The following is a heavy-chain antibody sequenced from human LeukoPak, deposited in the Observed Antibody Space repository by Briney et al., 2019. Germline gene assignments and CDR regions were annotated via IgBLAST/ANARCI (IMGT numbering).Heavy chain of an antibody. CDR1: RFTFSSYV. J-gene: IGHJ5*02. Sequence: GGSLRLSCAASRFTFSSYVMSWVRQAPGKGLEWVSAISGSGGSTYCADSVKGRFTISRDNSKNTLYLQMNSLRAEDTAVYYCAKDRLGIAVAVPDWFDPWGQGTLVTVSS. CDR3: AKDRLGIAVAVPDWFDP. CDR2: ISGSGGST. D-gene: IGHD6-19*01. V-gene: IGHV3-23*01.